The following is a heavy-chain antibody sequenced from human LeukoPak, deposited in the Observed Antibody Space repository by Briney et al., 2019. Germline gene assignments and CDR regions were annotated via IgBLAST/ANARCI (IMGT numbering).Heavy chain of an antibody. CDR1: GFTFSSYG. V-gene: IGHV3-30*18. J-gene: IGHJ3*02. CDR2: ISYDGSNK. CDR3: AKDTQWSGYYDDAFDI. D-gene: IGHD3-3*01. Sequence: GGSLRLSCAASGFTFSSYGMHWVRQAPGKGLEWGAVISYDGSNKYYADSVKGRFTISRDNSKNTLYLQMNSLRAEDTAVYYCAKDTQWSGYYDDAFDIWGQGTMVTVSS.